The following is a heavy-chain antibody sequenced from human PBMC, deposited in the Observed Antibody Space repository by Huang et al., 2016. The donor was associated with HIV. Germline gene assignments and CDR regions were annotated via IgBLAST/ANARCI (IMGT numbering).Heavy chain of an antibody. V-gene: IGHV4-59*11. CDR2: IDYSGST. J-gene: IGHJ4*02. Sequence: QVQLQESGPGLVKPSETLSLTCTVSGGSISTHYWSWIRQPPGKGLEWIGSIDYSGSTNHSPSRKSRVTILLDTSKNQCSLRVNSVTAADTAMYYCARDHHDFWRGYRRMYFFDHWGQGTLVTVSS. CDR1: GGSISTHY. D-gene: IGHD3-3*01. CDR3: ARDHHDFWRGYRRMYFFDH.